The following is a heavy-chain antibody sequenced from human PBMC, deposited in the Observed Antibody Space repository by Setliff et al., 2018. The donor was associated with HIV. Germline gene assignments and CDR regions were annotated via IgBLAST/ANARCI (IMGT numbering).Heavy chain of an antibody. V-gene: IGHV1-2*02. Sequence: ASVKVSCKASGYTFTGYYMHWVRQAPGQGLEWMGWINPNSGGTNYAQKFQGRVTMTRDTSISTAYMELSSLRSDDTALYYCARECSGGNCFGAFDVWGLGTMVTVSS. CDR2: INPNSGGT. J-gene: IGHJ3*01. D-gene: IGHD2-15*01. CDR1: GYTFTGYY. CDR3: ARECSGGNCFGAFDV.